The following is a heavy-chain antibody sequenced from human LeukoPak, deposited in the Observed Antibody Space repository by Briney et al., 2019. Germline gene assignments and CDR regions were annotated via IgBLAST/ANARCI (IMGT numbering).Heavy chain of an antibody. Sequence: SETLSLTCTVSGDSISNYYWTWIRQPAGKGLEWIGRIYTSGTTNYSPSLKSRVTTSVDTSKNQFSLKLSSVTAADTAVYYCARSLAAAEFDIWGQGTMVTVSS. J-gene: IGHJ3*02. D-gene: IGHD6-13*01. V-gene: IGHV4-4*07. CDR1: GDSISNYY. CDR2: IYTSGTT. CDR3: ARSLAAAEFDI.